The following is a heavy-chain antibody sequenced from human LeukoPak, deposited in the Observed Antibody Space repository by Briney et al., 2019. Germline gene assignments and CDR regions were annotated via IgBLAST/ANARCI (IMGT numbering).Heavy chain of an antibody. Sequence: ASVKVSCKPSGYTFTGYYLHWVRQAPGQALEWMDWINPNTGATIYAQKFQGRVTMSRDTSSSTAYMDLSYLRSDDTAVYFCARDRVGSGWPRPFYFEFWGQGTLVTVSS. J-gene: IGHJ4*02. CDR3: ARDRVGSGWPRPFYFEF. V-gene: IGHV1-2*02. CDR2: INPNTGAT. D-gene: IGHD6-19*01. CDR1: GYTFTGYY.